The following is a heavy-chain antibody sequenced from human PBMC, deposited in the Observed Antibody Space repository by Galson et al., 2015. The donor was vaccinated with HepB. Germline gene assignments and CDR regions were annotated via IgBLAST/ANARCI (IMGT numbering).Heavy chain of an antibody. Sequence: SLRLSCAASGFTFSSYAMSWVRQAPGKGLEWVSAISGSGGSTYYADSVKGRFTISRDNSKDTLYLQMNSLRAEDTAVYYCAKWAFWDSSALRYFDYWGQGTLVTVSS. D-gene: IGHD6-19*01. CDR3: AKWAFWDSSALRYFDY. V-gene: IGHV3-23*01. CDR2: ISGSGGST. J-gene: IGHJ4*02. CDR1: GFTFSSYA.